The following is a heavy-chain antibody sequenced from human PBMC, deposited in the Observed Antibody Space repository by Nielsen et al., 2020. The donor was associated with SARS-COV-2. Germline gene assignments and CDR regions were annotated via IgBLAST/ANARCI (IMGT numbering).Heavy chain of an antibody. CDR3: AKDLHSTTSSVFDF. D-gene: IGHD6-6*01. J-gene: IGHJ4*02. Sequence: GGSLRLSCAASGFTFSTYGIHWVRQAPGKGLEWVAVVSYDGSNTYYADFVMGRFTVSRDNSNNTVFLHITSLKPEDTAVYFCAKDLHSTTSSVFDFWGQGTLVTVSS. CDR1: GFTFSTYG. CDR2: VSYDGSNT. V-gene: IGHV3-30*18.